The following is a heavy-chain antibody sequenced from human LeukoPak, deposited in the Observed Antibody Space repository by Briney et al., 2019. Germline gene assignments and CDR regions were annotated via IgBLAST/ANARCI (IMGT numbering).Heavy chain of an antibody. J-gene: IGHJ4*02. CDR3: TTCLYDYVWGSYRNLFDY. CDR2: IKSKTDGGTT. V-gene: IGHV3-15*01. CDR1: GFTFSNAW. Sequence: GGSLRLSCAASGFTFSNAWMSWVRQAPGKGLEWVGRIKSKTDGGTTDYAAPVKGRFTISRDDSKNTLYLQMNSLKTEDTAVCYCTTCLYDYVWGSYRNLFDYWGQGTLVTVSS. D-gene: IGHD3-16*02.